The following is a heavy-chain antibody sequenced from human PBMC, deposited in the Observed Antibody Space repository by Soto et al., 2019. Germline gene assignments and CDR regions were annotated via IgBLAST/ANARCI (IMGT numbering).Heavy chain of an antibody. Sequence: ASVKVSCKASGYTFTIYSMHCVRQSPLQGLEWMGIINPSSGRTSYAQNFQGRVTMTSDTSTSIVYMEMSSLKSEDTAVYYCARDHNFGFILYAMDVWGQGTTVTVSS. V-gene: IGHV1-46*01. CDR2: INPSSGRT. J-gene: IGHJ6*02. CDR1: GYTFTIYS. D-gene: IGHD2-15*01. CDR3: ARDHNFGFILYAMDV.